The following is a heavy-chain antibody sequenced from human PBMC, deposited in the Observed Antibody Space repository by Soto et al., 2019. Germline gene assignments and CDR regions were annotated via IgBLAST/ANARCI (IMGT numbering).Heavy chain of an antibody. CDR2: ISWNSGSI. CDR3: SKVLTTHTFGPLDP. Sequence: EVKVVESGGGLVQPGRSLRLSCVASGFTFDDYGMHWVRQAPGKGLEWVSGISWNSGSIGYAGSVNGRFTISRDNSKNSLYLLMNSLRPEDTAFYVCSKVLTTHTFGPLDPWGQGTLVIVSS. V-gene: IGHV3-9*01. CDR1: GFTFDDYG. D-gene: IGHD3-16*01. J-gene: IGHJ5*02.